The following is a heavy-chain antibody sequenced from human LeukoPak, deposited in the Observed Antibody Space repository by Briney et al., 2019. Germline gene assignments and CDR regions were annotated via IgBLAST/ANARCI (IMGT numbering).Heavy chain of an antibody. D-gene: IGHD6-13*01. Sequence: SQTLSLTCAISGDSVSSNSAAWNWIRPSPSRGLEWLGRTYYRSTWYNDYAVSVKSRITINPGTSKNQFSLQLNSVTPEDTAVYYCARDLPIAAGWFDPWGQGTLVTVSS. CDR1: GDSVSSNSAA. CDR3: ARDLPIAAGWFDP. V-gene: IGHV6-1*01. CDR2: TYYRSTWYN. J-gene: IGHJ5*02.